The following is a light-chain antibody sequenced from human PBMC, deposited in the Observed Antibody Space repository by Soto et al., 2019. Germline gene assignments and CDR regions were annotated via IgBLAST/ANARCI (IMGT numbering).Light chain of an antibody. J-gene: IGLJ3*02. CDR1: SSDVGGYKF. CDR3: SSYTSTSTWV. Sequence: QAVVTQPASVSASPGQSITISCTGTSSDVGGYKFVSWLQQHPGKAPKSMIYDVNNRTPGVSNRFSGSKSGNTASLTISGLQAEDEAYYYCSSYTSTSTWVFGGGTKLTVL. V-gene: IGLV2-14*01. CDR2: DVN.